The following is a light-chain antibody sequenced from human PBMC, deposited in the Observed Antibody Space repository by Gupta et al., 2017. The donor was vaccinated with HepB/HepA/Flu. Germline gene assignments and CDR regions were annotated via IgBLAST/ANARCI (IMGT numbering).Light chain of an antibody. CDR2: GAS. CDR1: QSVAIN. Sequence: EIVMTQSPATLSVSPGERATLSCRASQSVAINLAWYQQKPGQAPRLLIYGASTSATGIPGRFSGSGSGTEFTLTISSLQSEDFAVYYCQQRNNWPLTFGGGTKVEIK. V-gene: IGKV3-15*01. CDR3: QQRNNWPLT. J-gene: IGKJ4*01.